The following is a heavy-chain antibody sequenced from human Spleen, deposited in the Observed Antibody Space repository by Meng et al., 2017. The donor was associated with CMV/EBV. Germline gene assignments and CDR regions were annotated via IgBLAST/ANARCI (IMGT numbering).Heavy chain of an antibody. D-gene: IGHD2-15*01. CDR1: GFTFSSYS. Sequence: GESLKISCAASGFTFSSYSMNWVRQAPWKGLEWVSYISSSSSTRYYADSVKGRFTISRDNAKNSLYLQMNSLRAEDTAVYYCAIDTEDIVVGGWFYPWGQGTLVTVSS. J-gene: IGHJ5*02. CDR2: ISSSSSTR. V-gene: IGHV3-48*04. CDR3: AIDTEDIVVGGWFYP.